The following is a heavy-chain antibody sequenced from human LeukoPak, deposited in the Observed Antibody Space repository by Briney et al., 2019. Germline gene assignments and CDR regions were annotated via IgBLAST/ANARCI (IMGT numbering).Heavy chain of an antibody. CDR1: GYSISSGYY. CDR2: IYHSGST. CDR3: ARVQSITMIVVAIGPPEDY. Sequence: SETLSLTCTVSGYSISSGYYWGWIRQPPGKGLEWIGSIYHSGSTYYNPSLKSRVTISVDTSKNQFSLKLSSVTAADTAVYYCARVQSITMIVVAIGPPEDYWGQGTLVTVSS. V-gene: IGHV4-38-2*02. D-gene: IGHD3-22*01. J-gene: IGHJ4*02.